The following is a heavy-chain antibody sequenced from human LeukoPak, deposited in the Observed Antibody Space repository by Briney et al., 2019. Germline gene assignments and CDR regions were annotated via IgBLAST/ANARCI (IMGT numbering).Heavy chain of an antibody. V-gene: IGHV4-30-4*01. CDR2: IYYSGST. Sequence: SQTLSLTCTVSGGSISSGDYYWSWIRQPPGTGLEWIGYIYYSGSTYYNPSLKSRVTISVDTSKNQFSLKLNSVTAADTAVYYCAREVPWVWNFDLWGRGTLVTVSS. CDR1: GGSISSGDYY. D-gene: IGHD1-26*01. J-gene: IGHJ2*01. CDR3: AREVPWVWNFDL.